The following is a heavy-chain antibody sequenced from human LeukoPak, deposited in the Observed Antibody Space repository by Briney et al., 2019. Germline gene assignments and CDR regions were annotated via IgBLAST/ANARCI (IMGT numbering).Heavy chain of an antibody. CDR1: GGSISSYY. CDR2: IYYSGST. CDR3: AREVGATSAFDI. J-gene: IGHJ3*02. Sequence: SETLSLTCTVSGGSISSYYWSWIRQPPGKGLKWIGYIYYSGSTNYNPSLKSRVTISVDTSKNQFSLKLSSVTAADTAVYYCAREVGATSAFDIWGQGTMVTVSS. D-gene: IGHD1-26*01. V-gene: IGHV4-59*01.